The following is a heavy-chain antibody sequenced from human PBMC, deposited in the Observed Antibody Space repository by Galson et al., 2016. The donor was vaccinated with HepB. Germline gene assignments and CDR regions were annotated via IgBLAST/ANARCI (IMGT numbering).Heavy chain of an antibody. CDR2: ISFDGSSK. CDR3: ATRAVGRFSGSDRRSGRYYGMDV. CDR1: GFIFSNYG. Sequence: SLRLSCAASGFIFSNYGIHWVRQAPGKGLGWVAVISFDGSSKYYADSVKGRFTISRDNSKNTLYLQMNSLRPDDTATYYCATRAVGRFSGSDRRSGRYYGMDVRGRGTTVIVSS. J-gene: IGHJ6*02. D-gene: IGHD5-12*01. V-gene: IGHV3-30*03.